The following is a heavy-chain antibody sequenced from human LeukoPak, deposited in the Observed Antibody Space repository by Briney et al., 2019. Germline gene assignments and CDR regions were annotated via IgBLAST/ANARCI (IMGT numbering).Heavy chain of an antibody. V-gene: IGHV4-34*01. CDR2: INHSGST. CDR3: ARGASGYDFGWFDP. J-gene: IGHJ5*02. CDR1: GGSFSGYY. Sequence: PSETLSLTCAVYGGSFSGYYWSWIRQPPGKGLEWIGEINHSGSTNYNPSLKSRVTISVDTSKNQFSLKLSSVTAADTAVYYCARGASGYDFGWFDPWGQGTLVTVSS. D-gene: IGHD5-12*01.